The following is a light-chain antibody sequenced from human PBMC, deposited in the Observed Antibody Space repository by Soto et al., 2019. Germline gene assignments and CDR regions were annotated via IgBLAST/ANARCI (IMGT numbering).Light chain of an antibody. V-gene: IGKV1-9*01. CDR1: QGISSY. Sequence: DIQLTQSPSFLSASVGDRVTITCRASQGISSYLAWYQQKPGKAPKLLIYAASTLQSGVPSRFSGSGSGTEFTLTISSLQSEDFATYYCQQLNSDPLTFGAGTRVEIK. CDR2: AAS. CDR3: QQLNSDPLT. J-gene: IGKJ4*01.